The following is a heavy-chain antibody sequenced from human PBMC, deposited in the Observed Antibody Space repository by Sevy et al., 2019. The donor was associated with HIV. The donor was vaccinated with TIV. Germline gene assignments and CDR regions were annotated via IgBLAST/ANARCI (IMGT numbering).Heavy chain of an antibody. CDR3: ARDPSYYDSSGYYNGYFDY. CDR1: GFTFSSYW. CDR2: IKQDGSEK. Sequence: GGSLRLSCAASGFTFSSYWMSWVRRAPGKGLEWVANIKQDGSEKYYVDSVKGRFTISRDNAKNSLYLQMNSLRAEDTAVYYCARDPSYYDSSGYYNGYFDYWGQGTLVTVSS. D-gene: IGHD3-22*01. J-gene: IGHJ4*02. V-gene: IGHV3-7*01.